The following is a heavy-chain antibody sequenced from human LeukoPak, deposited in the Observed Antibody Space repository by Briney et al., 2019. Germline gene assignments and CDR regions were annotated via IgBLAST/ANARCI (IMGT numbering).Heavy chain of an antibody. CDR2: INSDGSST. V-gene: IGHV3-74*01. Sequence: GGSLRLSCAASGFTFRNYYMHWVRHVPGKGLVWVSHINSDGSSTNYADSVKGRFTISRDNAKNTLFLQVNSLRAEDTAVYYCARGGVPYAYDIWGQGTMVTVSS. CDR3: ARGGVPYAYDI. CDR1: GFTFRNYY. J-gene: IGHJ3*02. D-gene: IGHD2-2*01.